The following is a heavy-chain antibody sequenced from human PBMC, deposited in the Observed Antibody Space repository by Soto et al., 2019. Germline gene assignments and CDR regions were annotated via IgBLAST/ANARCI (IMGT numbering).Heavy chain of an antibody. J-gene: IGHJ4*02. V-gene: IGHV3-48*02. CDR3: ARSTVPL. D-gene: IGHD4-17*01. CDR2: ISSSSSTI. Sequence: EVQLVESGGGLVQPGGSLRLSCAASGFTFSLYNMNWVRQAPGKGLEWLSYISSSSSTIYYAESVKGRFTISRDNAKNSLYLQMSSLGDEDTAVYCCARSTVPLGGEGTLVTVSS. CDR1: GFTFSLYN.